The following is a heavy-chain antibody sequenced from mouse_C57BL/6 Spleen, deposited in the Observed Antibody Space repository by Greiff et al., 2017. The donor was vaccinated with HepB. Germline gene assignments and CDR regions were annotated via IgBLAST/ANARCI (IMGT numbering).Heavy chain of an antibody. J-gene: IGHJ1*03. CDR3: QFIKGYFDV. CDR1: GYTFTDYE. CDR2: IDPETGGT. V-gene: IGHV1-15*01. D-gene: IGHD1-1*01. Sequence: VQLVESGAELVRPGASVTLSCKASGYTFTDYEMHWVKQTPVHGLEWIGAIDPETGGTAYNQKFKGKAILTADKSSSTAYMELRSLTSEDSAVYYCQFIKGYFDVWGTGTTVTVSS.